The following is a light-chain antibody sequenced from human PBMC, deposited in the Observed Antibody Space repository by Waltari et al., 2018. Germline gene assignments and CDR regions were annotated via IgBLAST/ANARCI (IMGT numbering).Light chain of an antibody. Sequence: EIVLTQSPGTLPLSPGERATLSRRASQSVSSNYLVGYQQKPGQAPRLLIYGASSRAAGVPDRFSGSGSGTDFILTISRLEAEDFAVYYCQQYGSSPGITFGQGTRLEIK. CDR2: GAS. J-gene: IGKJ5*01. CDR3: QQYGSSPGIT. V-gene: IGKV3-20*01. CDR1: QSVSSNY.